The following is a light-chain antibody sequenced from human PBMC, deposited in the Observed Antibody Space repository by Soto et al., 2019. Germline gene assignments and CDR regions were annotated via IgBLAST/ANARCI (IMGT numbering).Light chain of an antibody. CDR2: AAY. Sequence: MKLTKSPSSLSACIGERVTLTCMASQRISGYLNWYQQKPGTAPKRLIYAAYSLQSGVPSRFSGSGSGTEFTLTISSLQPEDFATYYCLQHNSYPPTFGQGTKVDI. J-gene: IGKJ1*01. CDR1: QRISGY. CDR3: LQHNSYPPT. V-gene: IGKV1-17*01.